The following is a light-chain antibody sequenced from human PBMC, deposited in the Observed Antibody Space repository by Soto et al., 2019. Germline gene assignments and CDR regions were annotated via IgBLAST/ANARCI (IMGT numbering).Light chain of an antibody. CDR2: SNN. J-gene: IGLJ2*01. Sequence: QSVLTQPPSASGTPGQTVTISCSGDSSNIGNNAVNWYQQLPGTAPKLLISSNNQRPSGVPDRFSGSKSDTSVFLAISGLQSEDEADYYCGAWDDSLRGPVFGGGTKLTVL. CDR3: GAWDDSLRGPV. V-gene: IGLV1-44*01. CDR1: SSNIGNNA.